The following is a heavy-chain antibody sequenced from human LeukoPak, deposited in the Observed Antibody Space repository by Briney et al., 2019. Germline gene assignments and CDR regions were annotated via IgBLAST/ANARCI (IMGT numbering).Heavy chain of an antibody. Sequence: GGSLRLSCAVSGFTFSGHWMSWVRQAPGKGLEWVANINQGGSDKYYVDSVKGRFTISRDNANNLLYLQMNSLRGEDTAVYYCTRDRSRAEDDWGQGTLVTVSS. J-gene: IGHJ4*02. V-gene: IGHV3-7*01. D-gene: IGHD1-14*01. CDR3: TRDRSRAEDD. CDR1: GFTFSGHW. CDR2: INQGGSDK.